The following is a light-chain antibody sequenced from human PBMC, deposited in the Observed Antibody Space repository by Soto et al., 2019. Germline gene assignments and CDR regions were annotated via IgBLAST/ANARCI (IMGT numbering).Light chain of an antibody. J-gene: IGLJ1*01. CDR1: SSDVGGYNY. V-gene: IGLV2-14*01. Sequence: QSVLPQPAYVSGSPGQSITISCTGTSSDVGGYNYVSWYQHHAGKAPRLMIYASSNRPSGVSHRFSGSRSGNTASLTISGLQSEEEADYDCSSYTIGTSLYVFGTGTKVT. CDR3: SSYTIGTSLYV. CDR2: ASS.